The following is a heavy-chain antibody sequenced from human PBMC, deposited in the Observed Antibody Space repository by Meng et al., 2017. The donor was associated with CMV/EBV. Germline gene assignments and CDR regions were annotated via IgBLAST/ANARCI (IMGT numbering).Heavy chain of an antibody. CDR2: ISAYNGNT. V-gene: IGHV1-18*01. CDR1: GYTFTSYG. J-gene: IGHJ4*02. Sequence: ASVKVSCKASGYTFTSYGISWVRQAPGQGLEWMGWISAYNGNTNYAQKLQGRVTMTTDTSTSTAYMELRSLRSDDTAVYYCARDDLKYSGSYSTDYWGQGTLVTASS. CDR3: ARDDLKYSGSYSTDY. D-gene: IGHD1-26*01.